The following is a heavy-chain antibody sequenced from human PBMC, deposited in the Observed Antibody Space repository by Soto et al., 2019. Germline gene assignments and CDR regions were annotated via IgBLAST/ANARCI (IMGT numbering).Heavy chain of an antibody. D-gene: IGHD1-20*01. CDR2: ISDNGGSI. J-gene: IGHJ4*02. V-gene: IGHV3-23*01. CDR1: GFTFSSYA. Sequence: GGSLRLSCAASGFTFSSYAMSWVRQAPGKGLEWVSTISDNGGSIYYADSVKGRFTISRDNFRNTLYLQMNSLRAEDTAVYYCAKEFHSWNYFDYWGQGTLVTVSS. CDR3: AKEFHSWNYFDY.